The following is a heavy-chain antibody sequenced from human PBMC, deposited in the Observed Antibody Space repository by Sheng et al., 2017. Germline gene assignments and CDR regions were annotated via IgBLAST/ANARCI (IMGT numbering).Heavy chain of an antibody. CDR2: ISSSGSTI. D-gene: IGHD1-26*01. CDR1: GFTFSSYE. V-gene: IGHV3-48*03. J-gene: IGHJ4*02. Sequence: GGSLRLSCAASGFTFSSYEMNWVRQAPGKGLEWVSYISSSGSTIYYADSVKGRFTISRDNAKNSLYLQMNSLRAEDTAVYYCARRPEWELLPFDYWGQGTLVTVSS. CDR3: ARRPEWELLPFDY.